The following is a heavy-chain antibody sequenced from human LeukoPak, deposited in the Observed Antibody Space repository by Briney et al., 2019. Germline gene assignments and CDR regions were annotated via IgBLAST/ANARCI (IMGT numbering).Heavy chain of an antibody. V-gene: IGHV4-4*07. Sequence: PSETLSLTCTVSGGSISSYYWSWIRQPAGTGLEWIGRIYTSGSTNYNPSLKSRVTMSVDTSKNQFSLKLSSVTAADTAVYYCARDYGDYAYYYYYYMDVWGKGTTVTVSS. D-gene: IGHD4-17*01. CDR3: ARDYGDYAYYYYYYMDV. J-gene: IGHJ6*03. CDR1: GGSISSYY. CDR2: IYTSGST.